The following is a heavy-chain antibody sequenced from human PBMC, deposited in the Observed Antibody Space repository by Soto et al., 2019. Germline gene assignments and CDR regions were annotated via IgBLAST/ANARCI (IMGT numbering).Heavy chain of an antibody. CDR1: GYTFTGYY. CDR2: INPNSGGT. CDR3: ARDQCTNGVCYALFDY. Sequence: GASVKVSCKASGYTFTGYYMHWVRQAPGQGLEWMGWINPNSGGTNYAQKFQGRVTMTRDTSISTAYMELSRLRSDDTAVYYCARDQCTNGVCYALFDYWGQGTLVTVSS. V-gene: IGHV1-2*02. D-gene: IGHD2-8*01. J-gene: IGHJ4*02.